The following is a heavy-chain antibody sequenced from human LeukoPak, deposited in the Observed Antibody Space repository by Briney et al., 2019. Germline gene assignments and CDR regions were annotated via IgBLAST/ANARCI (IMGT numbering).Heavy chain of an antibody. CDR3: ARVSGITRKVGARKNYFDY. V-gene: IGHV1-2*06. CDR1: GYTFTGYY. CDR2: INPNSGGT. D-gene: IGHD1-26*01. Sequence: ASVKVSCKASGYTFTGYYMHWVRQAPGQGLEWMGRINPNSGGTNYAQKFQGRVTMTRDTSISTAYMELSRLRSDDTAVYYCARVSGITRKVGARKNYFDYWGQGTLVTVSS. J-gene: IGHJ4*02.